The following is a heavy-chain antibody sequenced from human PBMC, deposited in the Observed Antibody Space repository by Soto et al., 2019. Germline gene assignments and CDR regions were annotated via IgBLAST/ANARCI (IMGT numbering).Heavy chain of an antibody. CDR2: ISGSGGST. D-gene: IGHD3-10*01. J-gene: IGHJ4*02. CDR1: GFTFSSYA. CDR3: AKDRRLIITMVRGGSPPYDY. Sequence: PGGSLRLSCAASGFTFSSYAMSWVRQAPGKGLEWVSAISGSGGSTYYADSVKGRFTISRDNSKNTLYLQMNSLRAEDTAVYYCAKDRRLIITMVRGGSPPYDYWGQGTLVTVSS. V-gene: IGHV3-23*01.